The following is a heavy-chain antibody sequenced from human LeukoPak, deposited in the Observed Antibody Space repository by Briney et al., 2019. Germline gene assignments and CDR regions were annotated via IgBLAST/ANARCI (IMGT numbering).Heavy chain of an antibody. D-gene: IGHD3-10*01. CDR1: GYTFTGYY. Sequence: ASVKVSCKASGYTFTGYYMHWVRQAPGQGLEWMGWINPNSGGTKYAQKFQGRVTMTRDTSINTAYMELSRLRSDDTAVYYCARAGLLLWFGELLSFGYWGQGTLVTVSS. CDR3: ARAGLLLWFGELLSFGY. J-gene: IGHJ4*02. CDR2: INPNSGGT. V-gene: IGHV1-2*02.